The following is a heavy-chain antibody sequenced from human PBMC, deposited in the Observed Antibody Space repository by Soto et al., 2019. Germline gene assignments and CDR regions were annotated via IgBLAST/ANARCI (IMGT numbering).Heavy chain of an antibody. D-gene: IGHD6-19*01. CDR2: ISAGGRPI. CDR1: GFTFSTFS. J-gene: IGHJ4*02. V-gene: IGHV3-48*01. Sequence: EVQLVESGGGLVQPGGSLSLSCAASGFTFSTFSMNWVRQAPGRGLEWISYISAGGRPISYADSGKGRFTISRDNAKNSLYLQMHTLGVEDTAVYYCARDLGWAFDSWGQGTLVTVSS. CDR3: ARDLGWAFDS.